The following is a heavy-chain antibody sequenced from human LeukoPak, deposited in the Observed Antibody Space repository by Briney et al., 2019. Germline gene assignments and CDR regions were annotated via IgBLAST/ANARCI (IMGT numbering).Heavy chain of an antibody. CDR2: ITWNSGYI. CDR3: TADGYIFDI. Sequence: PGRSLRLSCAASGFSFDDYAMHWVRQAPGKGLEWVSGITWNSGYIGYTDSVKGRFTISRDNAKSSLYLQMNSLRTEDMALYFFTADGYIFDIWGQGTMVTVSS. D-gene: IGHD5-12*01. CDR1: GFSFDDYA. V-gene: IGHV3-9*03. J-gene: IGHJ3*02.